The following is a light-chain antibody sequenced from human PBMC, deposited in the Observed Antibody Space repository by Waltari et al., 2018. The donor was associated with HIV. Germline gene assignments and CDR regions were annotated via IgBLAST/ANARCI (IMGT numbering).Light chain of an antibody. Sequence: SYELTQPLSLSVALGQTATFTCGGDKIGSKSVRWYQPRPGQAPVLVIYKDRSRPSGIPERFSAANSGNTATLIISGVQVGDEAVFYCQVWDGSTGVFGGGTKLTVL. CDR1: KIGSKS. J-gene: IGLJ3*02. CDR2: KDR. V-gene: IGLV3-9*01. CDR3: QVWDGSTGV.